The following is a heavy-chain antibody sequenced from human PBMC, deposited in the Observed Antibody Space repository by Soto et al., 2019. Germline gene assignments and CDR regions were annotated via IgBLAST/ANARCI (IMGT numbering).Heavy chain of an antibody. Sequence: GASVKVSCKASGYTFTSYGISWVRQAPGQGLEWMGWISAYNGNTNYAQKLQGRVTMTTDTSTSTAYMELRSLRSDDTAVYYCAGVWGSYYYDSSGYSASDYWGQGTLVTVSS. J-gene: IGHJ4*02. V-gene: IGHV1-18*01. CDR3: AGVWGSYYYDSSGYSASDY. CDR1: GYTFTSYG. D-gene: IGHD3-22*01. CDR2: ISAYNGNT.